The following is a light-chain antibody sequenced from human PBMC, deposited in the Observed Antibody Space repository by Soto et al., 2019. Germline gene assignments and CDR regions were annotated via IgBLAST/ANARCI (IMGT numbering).Light chain of an antibody. CDR1: SSNIGTGYD. CDR2: GNN. J-gene: IGLJ1*01. V-gene: IGLV1-40*01. Sequence: QSVLTQPPSVSGAPGQRVTISCTGSSSNIGTGYDVHWYQQLPGGAPRLLIYGNNNRPSGVPDRFSGSKSGTSASLAIIGLQAEDEAVYFCQSSDGRLTTFVFGSGTKVTVL. CDR3: QSSDGRLTTFV.